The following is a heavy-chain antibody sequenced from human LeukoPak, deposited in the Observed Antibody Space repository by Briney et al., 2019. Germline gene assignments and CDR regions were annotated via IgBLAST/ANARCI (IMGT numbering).Heavy chain of an antibody. V-gene: IGHV1-2*02. D-gene: IGHD3-10*01. CDR1: GYTFTGYY. CDR2: INPNSGGT. J-gene: IGHJ6*03. Sequence: ASVKVSCTASGYTFTGYYMHWVRQAPGQGLEWMGWINPNSGGTNYAQKFQGRVTMTRDTSISTAYMELGRLRSDDTAVYYCARGHYYGSGSSFSGYYYMDVWGKGTTVTISS. CDR3: ARGHYYGSGSSFSGYYYMDV.